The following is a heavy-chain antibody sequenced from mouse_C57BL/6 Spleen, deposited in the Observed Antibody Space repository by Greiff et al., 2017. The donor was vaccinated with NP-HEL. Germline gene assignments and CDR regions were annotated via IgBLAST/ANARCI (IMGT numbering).Heavy chain of an antibody. CDR3: ATPTSSYYYAMDY. CDR2: INPNNGGT. V-gene: IGHV1-26*01. Sequence: VQLQQSGPELVKPGASVKISCKASGYTFTDYYMNWVKQSHGKSLEWIGDINPNNGGTSYNQKFKGKATLTVDKSSSTAYMELRSLTSEDSAVYYCATPTSSYYYAMDYWGQGTSVTVSS. CDR1: GYTFTDYY. J-gene: IGHJ4*01.